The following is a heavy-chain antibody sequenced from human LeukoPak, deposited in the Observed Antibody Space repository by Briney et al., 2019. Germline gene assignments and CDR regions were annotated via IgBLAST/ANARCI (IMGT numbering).Heavy chain of an antibody. J-gene: IGHJ6*03. V-gene: IGHV1-69*05. CDR3: TRGSDSYYYYSMDV. CDR1: GYTFSNYA. Sequence: ASVKVSCKASGYTFSNYAINWVRPAPGQGLEWMGGIIPILRTPSYAEKFQGRVTITTDESTSTAHMELSGLRSEDTAVYYCTRGSDSYYYYSMDVWGRGTTVIVSS. CDR2: IIPILRTP.